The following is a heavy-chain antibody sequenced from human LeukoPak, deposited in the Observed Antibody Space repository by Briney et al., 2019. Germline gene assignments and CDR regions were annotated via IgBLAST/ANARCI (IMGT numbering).Heavy chain of an antibody. J-gene: IGHJ5*02. CDR1: GFTFSSYA. CDR3: ARLYSSSDNWFDP. D-gene: IGHD6-6*01. V-gene: IGHV3-30-3*01. CDR2: ISYDGSNK. Sequence: GGSLRLSFAASGFTFSSYAMHWVRQAPGKGLEWVAVISYDGSNKYYADSVKGRFTISRDNSKSTLYLQMNSLRAEDTAVYYCARLYSSSDNWFDPWGQGTLVTVSS.